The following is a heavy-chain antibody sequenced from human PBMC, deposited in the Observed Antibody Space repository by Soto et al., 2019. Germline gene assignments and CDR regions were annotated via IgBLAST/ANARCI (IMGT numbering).Heavy chain of an antibody. Sequence: PSETLSLTCTVSGGSISSSSYYWGWIRQPPGKGLEWIGSIYYSGSTYYNPSLKSRVTISVDTSKNQFSLKLSSVTAADTAVYYCARHVSDPGCDFWSGYYTWWFDPWGQGTLVTVSS. CDR3: ARHVSDPGCDFWSGYYTWWFDP. CDR1: GGSISSSSYY. D-gene: IGHD3-3*01. J-gene: IGHJ5*02. CDR2: IYYSGST. V-gene: IGHV4-39*01.